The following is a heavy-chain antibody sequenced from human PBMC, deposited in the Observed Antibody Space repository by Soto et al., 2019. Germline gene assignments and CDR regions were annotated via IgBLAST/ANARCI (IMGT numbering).Heavy chain of an antibody. V-gene: IGHV3-23*01. D-gene: IGHD3-16*01. CDR3: AKDRRAGGNSAFYFDF. CDR1: GFTFSAFE. J-gene: IGHJ4*02. Sequence: GGSLRLSCAASGFTFSAFEMSWVRQAAGRGLEWVSLISATGGVTYYADSVNGRFTISRDNSHNTLYLQVHSLTAEDTAVYYCAKDRRAGGNSAFYFDFWGQGTMVTVSS. CDR2: ISATGGVT.